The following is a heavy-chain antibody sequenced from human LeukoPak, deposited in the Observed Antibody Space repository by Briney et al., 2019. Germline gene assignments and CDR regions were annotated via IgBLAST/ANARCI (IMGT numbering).Heavy chain of an antibody. D-gene: IGHD3-22*01. CDR1: GFTVSSNY. CDR3: ARESSGYYLSYFDY. Sequence: QSGGSLRLSCAASGFTVSSNYMSWVRQAPGKGLEWVSVIYSGGSTYYADSVKGRFTISRGNSKNTLYLQMNSLRAEDTAVYYCARESSGYYLSYFDYWGQGTLVTVSS. CDR2: IYSGGST. J-gene: IGHJ4*02. V-gene: IGHV3-53*01.